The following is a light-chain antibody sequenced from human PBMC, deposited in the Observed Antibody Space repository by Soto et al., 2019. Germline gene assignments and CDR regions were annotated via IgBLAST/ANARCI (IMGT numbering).Light chain of an antibody. CDR1: QDVSRS. V-gene: IGKV1-9*01. CDR2: AAS. J-gene: IGKJ1*01. Sequence: DTQLTQSPSFLSASVGDRVSITCRASQDVSRSVGWYQQKPGKAPKLLISAASTLHSGVPSRFSGSGSGTDFTLTISSLQPEDFATYYCQQYSTYPWTFGQGTKVKSK. CDR3: QQYSTYPWT.